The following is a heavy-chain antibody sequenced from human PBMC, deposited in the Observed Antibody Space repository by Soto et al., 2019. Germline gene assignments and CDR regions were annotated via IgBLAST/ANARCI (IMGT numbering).Heavy chain of an antibody. CDR2: IWYDGSNK. V-gene: IGHV3-33*01. Sequence: GESLKISCAASGFTFSSYGMHWVRQAPGKGLEWVAVIWYDGSNKYYADSVKGRFTISRDNSKNTLYLQMNSLRAEDTAVYYCARDWVTRFYGMDVWGQGTTVTVSS. CDR1: GFTFSSYG. D-gene: IGHD5-18*01. CDR3: ARDWVTRFYGMDV. J-gene: IGHJ6*02.